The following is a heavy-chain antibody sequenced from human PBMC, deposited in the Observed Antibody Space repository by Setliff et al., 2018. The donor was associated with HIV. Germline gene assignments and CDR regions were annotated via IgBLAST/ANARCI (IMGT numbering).Heavy chain of an antibody. CDR2: INPNSGGT. CDR3: ARDRHCSRGICYEPNWFDP. J-gene: IGHJ5*02. D-gene: IGHD2-15*01. Sequence: ASVKVSCKTSGYTFDAKYIHWARQAPGQGLEWMGWINPNSGGTNYARKFQGRVTMTRNTSISTAYMALSSLTSEDSAVYYCARDRHCSRGICYEPNWFDPWGQGTLVTVSS. V-gene: IGHV1-2*02. CDR1: GYTFDAKY.